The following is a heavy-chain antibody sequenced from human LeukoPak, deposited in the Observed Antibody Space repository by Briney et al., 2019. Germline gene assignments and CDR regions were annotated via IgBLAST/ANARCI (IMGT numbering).Heavy chain of an antibody. V-gene: IGHV4-4*07. CDR1: GGPVSSYY. J-gene: IGHJ3*02. Sequence: PSETLSLTCTVSGGPVSSYYWSWIRQPAGKGLEWIGRVYTSGSTNYNPSLKSRVTMSVDTSKNQFSLKLSSVTAADTAVYYCARDMGLIYSSRGAFDIWGQGTMVTVSS. CDR2: VYTSGST. CDR3: ARDMGLIYSSRGAFDI. D-gene: IGHD6-13*01.